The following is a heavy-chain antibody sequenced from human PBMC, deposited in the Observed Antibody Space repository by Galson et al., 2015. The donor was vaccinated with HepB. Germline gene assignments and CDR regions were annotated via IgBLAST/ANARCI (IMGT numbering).Heavy chain of an antibody. D-gene: IGHD6-13*01. CDR3: AKVGRSWYGWFDT. CDR2: INSKSSYI. Sequence: SLRLSCAASGFTFGDYSMNWVRQAPGKGLEWVSSINSKSSYIYYADSVRGRFTISRDNAKNSLYLQMNSLRAEDTAVYYYAKVGRSWYGWFDTWGQGTLVTVSS. J-gene: IGHJ5*02. V-gene: IGHV3-21*01. CDR1: GFTFGDYS.